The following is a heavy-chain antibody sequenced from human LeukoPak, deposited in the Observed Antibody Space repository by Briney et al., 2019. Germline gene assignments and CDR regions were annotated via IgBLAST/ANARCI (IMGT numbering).Heavy chain of an antibody. Sequence: SGTLSLTCAVSGGSISSSNWWSWVRQPPGKGLEWIGEIYHSGSTYYNPSLKSRVTISVDRSKNQFSLKLSSVTAADTAVYYCARDTGLSGSYRFDYWGQGTLVTVSS. J-gene: IGHJ4*02. CDR1: GGSISSSNW. CDR2: IYHSGST. D-gene: IGHD1-26*01. V-gene: IGHV4-4*02. CDR3: ARDTGLSGSYRFDY.